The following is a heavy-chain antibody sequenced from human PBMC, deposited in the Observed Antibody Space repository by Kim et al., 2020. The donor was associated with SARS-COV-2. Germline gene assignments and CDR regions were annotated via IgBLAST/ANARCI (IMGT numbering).Heavy chain of an antibody. J-gene: IGHJ4*02. CDR3: AKDLRYSSG. Sequence: GGSLRLSCVASGFTFSSYAMSWVRQAPGKGLEWVSGISGSGGNTYYADSVKGRFTISRDNSKNTLYLQMNSLRAEDTAVYYCAKDLRYSSGWGQGTLVTVSS. V-gene: IGHV3-23*01. CDR2: ISGSGGNT. D-gene: IGHD6-25*01. CDR1: GFTFSSYA.